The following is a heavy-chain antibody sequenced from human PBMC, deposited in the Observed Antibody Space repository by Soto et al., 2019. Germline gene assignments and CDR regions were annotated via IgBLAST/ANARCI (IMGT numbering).Heavy chain of an antibody. CDR3: AKRGTYYFDY. CDR1: GFTFSTYA. CDR2: INSGGGGT. Sequence: PGGSLRLSCAASGFTFSTYAMSWVRQAPGKGLEWVSSINSGGGGTFYSDSVKGRFTISRDNSKNTLYLQINSLRVEDTAVYYCAKRGTYYFDYWGQGALVTVSS. J-gene: IGHJ4*02. D-gene: IGHD2-15*01. V-gene: IGHV3-23*01.